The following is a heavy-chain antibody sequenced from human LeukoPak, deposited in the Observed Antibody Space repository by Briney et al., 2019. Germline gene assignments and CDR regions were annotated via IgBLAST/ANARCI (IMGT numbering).Heavy chain of an antibody. CDR3: ARDPGYCSSTSCYAGAFDI. D-gene: IGHD2-2*01. Sequence: ASETLSLTCTVSGGSISSYYWSWIRQPPGKGLEWIGYIYYSGSTNYNPSLKSRVTISVDTSKNQFSLKLSSVTAADTAVYYCARDPGYCSSTSCYAGAFDIWGQGTMVTVSS. CDR2: IYYSGST. CDR1: GGSISSYY. J-gene: IGHJ3*02. V-gene: IGHV4-59*01.